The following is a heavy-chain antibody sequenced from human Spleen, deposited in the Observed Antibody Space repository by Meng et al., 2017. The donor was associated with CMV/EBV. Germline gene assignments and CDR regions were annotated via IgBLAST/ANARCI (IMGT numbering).Heavy chain of an antibody. CDR2: ISGSGGST. D-gene: IGHD2-2*01. Sequence: GESLKISCAASGFTFSSYAMSWVRQAPGKGLEWVSAISGSGGSTYYADSVKGRFTISRDNSKNTLYLQMNSLRAEDTAVYYCAKDNIVVVPAATPGAFDIWGQGTMVTVSS. J-gene: IGHJ3*02. V-gene: IGHV3-23*01. CDR1: GFTFSSYA. CDR3: AKDNIVVVPAATPGAFDI.